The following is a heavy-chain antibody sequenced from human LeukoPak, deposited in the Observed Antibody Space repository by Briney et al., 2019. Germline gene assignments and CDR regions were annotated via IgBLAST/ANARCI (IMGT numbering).Heavy chain of an antibody. D-gene: IGHD3-10*01. CDR2: ISSSSSTM. Sequence: PGGFLRLSCAASGFTFSSYSMSWVRQASGKGLAWISFISSSSSTMYYADSVKGRFTISRDNAKNSLYLQMNSLRAEDTAVYYCVRPDYYYGAGSYGGDYWGQGTLVTVSS. J-gene: IGHJ4*02. V-gene: IGHV3-48*01. CDR3: VRPDYYYGAGSYGGDY. CDR1: GFTFSSYS.